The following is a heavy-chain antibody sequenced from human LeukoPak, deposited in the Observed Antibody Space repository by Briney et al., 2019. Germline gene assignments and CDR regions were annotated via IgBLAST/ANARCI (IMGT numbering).Heavy chain of an antibody. CDR3: ATQTYYYDSSGYYSLNYMDV. V-gene: IGHV1-2*02. CDR1: GYTFTGYY. Sequence: ASVKVSCKASGYTFTGYYMHWVRQAPGQGLEWMGWINPNSGGTNYAQKFQGRVTMTRDTSISTAYMELSRLRSDDTAVYYCATQTYYYDSSGYYSLNYMDVWGKGTTVTVSS. J-gene: IGHJ6*03. D-gene: IGHD3-22*01. CDR2: INPNSGGT.